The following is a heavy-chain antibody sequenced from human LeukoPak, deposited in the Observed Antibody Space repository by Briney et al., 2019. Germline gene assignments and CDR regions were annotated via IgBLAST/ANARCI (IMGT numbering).Heavy chain of an antibody. CDR3: ARAVVPAAPYWGY. D-gene: IGHD2-2*01. CDR1: GGSISSYY. CDR2: IYYSGST. J-gene: IGHJ4*02. Sequence: PSETLSLTCTVSGGSISSYYWSWIRQPPGKGLEWIGYIYYSGSTNYNPSLKSRVTISVDTSKNQFSLKLSSVTAADTAVYYCARAVVPAAPYWGYWGQGTLVTVSS. V-gene: IGHV4-59*01.